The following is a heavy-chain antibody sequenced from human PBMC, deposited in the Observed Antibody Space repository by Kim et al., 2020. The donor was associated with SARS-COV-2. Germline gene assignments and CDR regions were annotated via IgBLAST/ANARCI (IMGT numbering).Heavy chain of an antibody. D-gene: IGHD4-17*01. CDR1: GFTFSTYA. CDR2: TGPGGLNT. V-gene: IGHV3-23*01. J-gene: IGHJ6*02. CDR3: ARSTVPRSLKFGSDV. Sequence: GGSLRLSCAASGFTFSTYAMNWVRQAPGEGLEWVSGTGPGGLNTLYVDSVKGRFTISRDNSKNTLYLQMNSLRAEDTAVYFCARSTVPRSLKFGSDVWGQGTTVTVSS.